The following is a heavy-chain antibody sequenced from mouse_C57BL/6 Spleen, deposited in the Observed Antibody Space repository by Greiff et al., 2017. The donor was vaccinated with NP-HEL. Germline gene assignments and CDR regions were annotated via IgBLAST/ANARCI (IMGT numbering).Heavy chain of an antibody. V-gene: IGHV1-61*01. CDR3: ASGNPFAY. D-gene: IGHD2-1*01. J-gene: IGHJ3*01. Sequence: VQLQQPGAELVRPGSSVKLSCKASGYTFTSYWMDWVQQRPGQGLEWIGNIYPSDSETHYNQKFKDKATLTVDKSSSTAYMQLSSLTSEDSAVYYCASGNPFAYWGQGTLVTVSA. CDR1: GYTFTSYW. CDR2: IYPSDSET.